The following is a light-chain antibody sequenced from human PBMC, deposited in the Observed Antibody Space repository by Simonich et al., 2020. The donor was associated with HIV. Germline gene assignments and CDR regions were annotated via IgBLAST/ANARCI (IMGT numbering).Light chain of an antibody. CDR2: KAS. V-gene: IGKV1-5*03. Sequence: DIQMTQSPSTLSASVGDRVTITCRASQSISNWLAWYQLKPGKAPKLLIYKASSLESGVPSRFSGSGSGTQFTLTISSLQPDDFATYYCQQYNSYSWTFGQGTKVEIK. J-gene: IGKJ1*01. CDR1: QSISNW. CDR3: QQYNSYSWT.